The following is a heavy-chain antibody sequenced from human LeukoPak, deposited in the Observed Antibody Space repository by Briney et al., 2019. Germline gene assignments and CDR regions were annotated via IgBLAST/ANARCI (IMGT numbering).Heavy chain of an antibody. CDR3: ARGGIMVRGVNYAMDV. CDR1: GYSFISFG. J-gene: IGHJ6*02. CDR2: ISINNDKT. D-gene: IGHD3-10*01. Sequence: ASVKVSCKASGYSFISFGIHWVRQAPGQGLEWMGWISINNDKTNYAQKFQGRVTMSTDTSTNTAYMELRSLRSDDTAVYYCARGGIMVRGVNYAMDVWGQGTTVTVSS. V-gene: IGHV1-18*01.